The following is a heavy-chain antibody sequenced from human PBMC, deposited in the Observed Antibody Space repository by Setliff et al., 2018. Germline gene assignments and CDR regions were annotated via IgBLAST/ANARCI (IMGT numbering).Heavy chain of an antibody. J-gene: IGHJ6*02. CDR1: GGTFSSYA. CDR2: IIPIFGTA. CDR3: ARAGTTIFGVVTSPNYGMDV. D-gene: IGHD3-3*01. V-gene: IGHV1-69*05. Sequence: ASVKVSCKASGGTFSSYAISWVRQAAGQGLEWMGGIIPIFGTANYAQKFQGRVTITTDESTSTAYMELSSLRSEDTAVYYCARAGTTIFGVVTSPNYGMDVWGQGTTVTVSS.